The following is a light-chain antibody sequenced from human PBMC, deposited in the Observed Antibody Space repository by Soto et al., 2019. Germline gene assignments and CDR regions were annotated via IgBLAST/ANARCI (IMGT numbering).Light chain of an antibody. Sequence: EIVMTQSPATLSVSPGERATLSCRASQSVSSNLAWYHQKRGQAPRLLIYGASTRSTGIPARFSGSGYGTEFTLIISSLQSEDFAVYYCQQYNNWPYTFGQRTKLEIK. CDR2: GAS. CDR3: QQYNNWPYT. J-gene: IGKJ2*01. CDR1: QSVSSN. V-gene: IGKV3-15*01.